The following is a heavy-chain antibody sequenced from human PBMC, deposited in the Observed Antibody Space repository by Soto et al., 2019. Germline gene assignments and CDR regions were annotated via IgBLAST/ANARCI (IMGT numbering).Heavy chain of an antibody. CDR2: ISAYNGNT. CDR3: ARDQGGSFYY. D-gene: IGHD1-26*01. Sequence: QNQLLQCGEGVKKPAAAEEVCYKAACYSFTSYVISWERQARGQGLGWMGWISAYNGNTNYAQKLQGRVTMTTDTSTSTAYMELRSLRSDDTAVYYCARDQGGSFYYWGQGTLVTVSA. V-gene: IGHV1-18*01. CDR1: CYSFTSYV. J-gene: IGHJ4*02.